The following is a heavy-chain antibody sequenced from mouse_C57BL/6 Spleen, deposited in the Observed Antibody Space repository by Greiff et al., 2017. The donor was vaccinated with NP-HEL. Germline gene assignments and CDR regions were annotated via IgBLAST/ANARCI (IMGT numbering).Heavy chain of an antibody. CDR3: TRGDYDYDEGDYYAMDY. Sequence: EVQLQQSGTVLARPGASVKMSCKTSGYTFTSYWMHWVKQRPGQGLEWIGAIYPGNSDTSYNQKFKGKAKLTAVTSASTAYMELSSLTNEDSAVYYCTRGDYDYDEGDYYAMDYWGQGTSVTVSS. J-gene: IGHJ4*01. CDR2: IYPGNSDT. CDR1: GYTFTSYW. D-gene: IGHD2-4*01. V-gene: IGHV1-5*01.